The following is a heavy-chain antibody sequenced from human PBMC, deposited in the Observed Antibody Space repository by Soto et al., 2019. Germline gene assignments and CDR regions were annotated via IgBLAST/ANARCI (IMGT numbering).Heavy chain of an antibody. Sequence: ASVKVSCKAAGYTFTSYAMHWVRQAPGQRLEWMGWINAGNGNTKYSQKFQGRVTITRDTSASTAYMELSSLRSEDTAVYYCASGGPFNAGGTTVVTSLDYWGQGTLVTVSS. CDR3: ASGGPFNAGGTTVVTSLDY. J-gene: IGHJ4*02. V-gene: IGHV1-3*01. CDR1: GYTFTSYA. CDR2: INAGNGNT. D-gene: IGHD4-17*01.